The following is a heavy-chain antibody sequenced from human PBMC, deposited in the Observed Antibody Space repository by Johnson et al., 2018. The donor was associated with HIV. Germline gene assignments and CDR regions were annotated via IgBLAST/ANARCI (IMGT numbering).Heavy chain of an antibody. CDR2: IYSGGST. D-gene: IGHD1-26*01. V-gene: IGHV3-53*01. CDR3: ASPSGSSRMAFDI. J-gene: IGHJ3*02. Sequence: EQLVESGGGLIQPGGSLRLSCAASGFTVSSNYMSWVRQAPGKGLEWVSVIYSGGSTYYADSVKGRFTISRDNSKNTLYLQMNSLRAEDSAVYYCASPSGSSRMAFDIWGQGTMVTVS. CDR1: GFTVSSNY.